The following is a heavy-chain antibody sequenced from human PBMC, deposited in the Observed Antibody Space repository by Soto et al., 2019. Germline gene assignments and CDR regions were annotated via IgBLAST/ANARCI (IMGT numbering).Heavy chain of an antibody. J-gene: IGHJ4*02. CDR3: ARGRGSGYYGSGSYYDY. D-gene: IGHD3-10*01. CDR1: GGSFSGYY. Sequence: PETLSLTSAVYGGSFSGYYWSWIRQPPGKGLEWIGEINHSGSTNYNPSLKSRVTISVDTSKNQFSLKLGSVTAAGTAVYYCARGRGSGYYGSGSYYDYWGQGTLVTVSS. CDR2: INHSGST. V-gene: IGHV4-34*01.